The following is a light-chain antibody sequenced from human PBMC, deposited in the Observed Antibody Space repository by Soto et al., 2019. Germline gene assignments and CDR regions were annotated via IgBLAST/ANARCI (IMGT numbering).Light chain of an antibody. V-gene: IGLV2-14*01. Sequence: QSVLTQPASVSGSPGQSITISCTGTSSDLAIYNYVSWYQQQPGKAPKLMIYQVTNRPSGVSNRSSGSRSGNTASLTISGLQAEDEADYYCSSYTGSSNYVFGTGTKVTVL. J-gene: IGLJ1*01. CDR2: QVT. CDR1: SSDLAIYNY. CDR3: SSYTGSSNYV.